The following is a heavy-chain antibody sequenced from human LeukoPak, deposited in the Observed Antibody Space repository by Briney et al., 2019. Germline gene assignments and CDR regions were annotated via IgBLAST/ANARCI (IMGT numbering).Heavy chain of an antibody. CDR1: GYTFTDYY. V-gene: IGHV1-2*02. CDR3: ATELSLN. Sequence: ASVKVSCKAPGYTFTDYYMNWVRQAPGQGLEWMGWISPNSGDTNYAQKFQGRVTMTRDTSISTAYMQLSSLRSDDTAVYYCATELSLNWGQGTLVTVSS. J-gene: IGHJ4*02. CDR2: ISPNSGDT.